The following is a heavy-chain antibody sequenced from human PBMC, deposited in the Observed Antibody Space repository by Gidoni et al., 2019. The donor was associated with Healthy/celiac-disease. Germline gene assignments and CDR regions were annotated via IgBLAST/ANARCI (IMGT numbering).Heavy chain of an antibody. CDR2: IKSKTDVWTT. D-gene: IGHD1-26*01. CDR3: TTDDGLVGVDFDY. CDR1: GFPFSNAW. Sequence: EVQLVVSGGGLVKPGGSLILSCAASGFPFSNAWMSWVRQAPGKGLEWVGRIKSKTDVWTTDYAAPVKGRFTISRDDSKNTLYLQMNSLKTEDTAVYYCTTDDGLVGVDFDYWGQGTLVTVSS. V-gene: IGHV3-15*01. J-gene: IGHJ4*02.